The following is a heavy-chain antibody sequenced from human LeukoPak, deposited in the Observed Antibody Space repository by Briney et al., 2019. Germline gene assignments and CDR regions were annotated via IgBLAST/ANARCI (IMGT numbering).Heavy chain of an antibody. V-gene: IGHV3-30-3*01. J-gene: IGHJ5*02. CDR2: MSYDGSNK. CDR1: GLTFSSYA. D-gene: IGHD3-22*01. CDR3: ARGPYYYDSSGYQQFVP. Sequence: PWGSVRLSCAATGLTFSSYAMHRSRQAPGKGLKWVAVMSYDGSNKYYADSVKGRFTISRDNSKNTLYLQMNSLRAEDTAVYYCARGPYYYDSSGYQQFVPWGQGTLVTVFS.